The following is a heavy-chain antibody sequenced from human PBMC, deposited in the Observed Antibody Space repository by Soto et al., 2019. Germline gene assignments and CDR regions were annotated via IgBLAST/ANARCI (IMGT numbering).Heavy chain of an antibody. Sequence: QVELVQSGIEVKNPGSSVNVSCKASGDTFSNYAINWVRQAPGQGLEWMGGIIPFYDKPNYAENFLGRVTISADKVTATPYLEVSSMSSEDTAVYFCTRGYRELFFYAMDVWGRGTPVIVSS. D-gene: IGHD3-10*01. V-gene: IGHV1-69*06. J-gene: IGHJ6*02. CDR3: TRGYRELFFYAMDV. CDR2: IIPFYDKP. CDR1: GDTFSNYA.